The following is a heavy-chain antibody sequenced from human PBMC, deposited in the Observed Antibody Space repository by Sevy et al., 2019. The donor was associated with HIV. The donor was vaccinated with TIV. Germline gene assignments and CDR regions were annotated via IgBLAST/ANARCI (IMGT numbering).Heavy chain of an antibody. J-gene: IGHJ4*02. V-gene: IGHV1-2*02. CDR1: GYSFTGFY. CDR2: INPTNGDA. Sequence: ASVKVSFKASGYSFTGFYIHWMRQAPGQGLEWMGWINPTNGDAKYAQKYQGRVTMTRDTSATTTYMELTSLRSDDTAMYYCVRGYFGSGSYRLLYWGQGAPVTVSS. D-gene: IGHD3-10*01. CDR3: VRGYFGSGSYRLLY.